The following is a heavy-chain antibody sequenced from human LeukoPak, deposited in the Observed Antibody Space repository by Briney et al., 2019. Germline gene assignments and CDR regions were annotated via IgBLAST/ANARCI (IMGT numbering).Heavy chain of an antibody. V-gene: IGHV4-39*01. CDR2: IYYSGST. CDR3: ARLGIAVAGNWFDP. J-gene: IGHJ5*02. D-gene: IGHD6-19*01. CDR1: GGSISSSSYY. Sequence: SETLSLTCTVSGGSISSSSYYWGWIRQAPGKGLEWIGSIYYSGSTYYNPSLKSRVTISVDTSKNQFSLKLSSVTAADTAVYYCARLGIAVAGNWFDPWGQGTLVTVSS.